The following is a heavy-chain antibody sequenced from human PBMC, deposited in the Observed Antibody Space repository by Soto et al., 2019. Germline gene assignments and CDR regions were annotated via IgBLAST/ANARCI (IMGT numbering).Heavy chain of an antibody. Sequence: QVQLRESGPGLVKPSETLSLTCTVSGGSVSSGSYYWSWIRQPPGKGLEWIGYIYYSGSTNYNPSLKSRVTISVDTSKNQFSLKLSSVTAADTAVYYCARVEMATNSDFDYWGQGTLVTVSS. CDR1: GGSVSSGSYY. J-gene: IGHJ4*02. CDR3: ARVEMATNSDFDY. CDR2: IYYSGST. V-gene: IGHV4-61*01. D-gene: IGHD5-12*01.